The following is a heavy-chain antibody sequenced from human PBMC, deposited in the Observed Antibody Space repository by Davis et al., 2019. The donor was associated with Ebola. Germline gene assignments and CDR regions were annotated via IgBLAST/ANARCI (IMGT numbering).Heavy chain of an antibody. CDR3: ARDRLITMVRGVTSYYYYYGMDV. CDR1: GFTFSSYE. CDR2: ISSSGSTI. J-gene: IGHJ6*02. Sequence: GGSLRLSCAASGFTFSSYEMNWVRQAPGKGLEWVSYISSSGSTIYYADSVKGRFTISRDNAKNSLYLQMNSLRAEDTAVYYCARDRLITMVRGVTSYYYYYGMDVWGQGTTVTVSS. V-gene: IGHV3-48*03. D-gene: IGHD3-10*01.